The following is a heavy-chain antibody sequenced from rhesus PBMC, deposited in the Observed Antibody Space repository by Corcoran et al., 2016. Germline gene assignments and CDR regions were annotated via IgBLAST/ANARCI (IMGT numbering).Heavy chain of an antibody. CDR1: GGSISSSY. CDR2: IYGSGSST. D-gene: IGHD1-1*01. V-gene: IGHV4-169*02. J-gene: IGHJ5-1*01. Sequence: QLQLQESGPGLGKPSETLSLTCAVSGGSISSSYWRWIRQAPGKGLEWIGDIYGSGSSTNYNPSLKSRVTLSVDTSKNQLSLKLSSVTTADTAVYYCARDGTAGDFDVWGPGVLVTVSS. CDR3: ARDGTAGDFDV.